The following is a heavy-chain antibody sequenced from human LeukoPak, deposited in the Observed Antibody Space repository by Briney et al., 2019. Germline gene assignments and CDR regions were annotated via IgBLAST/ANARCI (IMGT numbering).Heavy chain of an antibody. Sequence: ASVKVSCKVSGYTFTGYYMHWVRQAPGQGLEWMGWINPNSGGTNYAQKFQGWVTMTRDTSISTAYMELSRLRSDDTAVYYCAREDIVVVPAAPGMDVWGQGTTVTVSS. CDR2: INPNSGGT. CDR1: GYTFTGYY. V-gene: IGHV1-2*04. J-gene: IGHJ6*02. D-gene: IGHD2-2*01. CDR3: AREDIVVVPAAPGMDV.